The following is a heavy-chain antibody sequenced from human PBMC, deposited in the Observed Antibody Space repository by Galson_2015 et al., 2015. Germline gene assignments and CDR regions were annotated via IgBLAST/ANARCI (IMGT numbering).Heavy chain of an antibody. D-gene: IGHD2-2*01. Sequence: SVKVSCKASGGTFSSHAISWVRQAPGQGLEWMGGIIPIFGTANYAQKFQGRVTITADESTSTAYMELSSLRSEDTAVYYCASNPGLIVVVPAANWGWFDPWGQGTLVTVSS. J-gene: IGHJ5*02. CDR2: IIPIFGTA. CDR3: ASNPGLIVVVPAANWGWFDP. CDR1: GGTFSSHA. V-gene: IGHV1-69*13.